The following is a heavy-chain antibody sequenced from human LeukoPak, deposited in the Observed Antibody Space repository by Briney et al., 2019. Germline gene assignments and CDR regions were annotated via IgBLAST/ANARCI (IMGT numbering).Heavy chain of an antibody. CDR2: IRTTGDT. Sequence: GGPLRLSCAVSGFTFNYYDMHWVRQAPGKRLEWISAIRTTGDTHYPDSVKGRFAMSREDAKNSVHLQMNTLRAGDTAVYYCARGVSYYYDNSGHPGWYFDLWGRGTLVTVSS. CDR3: ARGVSYYYDNSGHPGWYFDL. V-gene: IGHV3-13*01. D-gene: IGHD3-22*01. J-gene: IGHJ2*01. CDR1: GFTFNYYD.